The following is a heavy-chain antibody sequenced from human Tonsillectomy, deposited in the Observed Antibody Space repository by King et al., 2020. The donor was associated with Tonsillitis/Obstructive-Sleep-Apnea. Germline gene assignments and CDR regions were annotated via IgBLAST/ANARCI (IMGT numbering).Heavy chain of an antibody. CDR2: INDSGST. V-gene: IGHV4-34*01. J-gene: IGHJ4*02. CDR1: GGSFSGYY. CDR3: ARGSRDPPSTYYFDY. Sequence: VQLQQWGAGLLKPSETLSLTCAVYGGSFSGYYWSWIRQPPGKGLEWIGEINDSGSTNYNPSLKSRVTISVDTSKNQFSLQLSSVTAADTTVYYCARGSRDPPSTYYFDYWGQGTLVTVSS.